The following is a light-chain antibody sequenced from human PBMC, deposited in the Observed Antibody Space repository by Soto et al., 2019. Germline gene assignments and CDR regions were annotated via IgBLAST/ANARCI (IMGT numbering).Light chain of an antibody. CDR2: GNN. CDR3: PSYDSSLSFVV. V-gene: IGLV1-40*01. CDR1: SSNIGAGYD. J-gene: IGLJ2*01. Sequence: QSVLTQPPSVSGAPGQRVTISCTGSSSNIGAGYDVHWYQQLPGTAPKLLIYGNNNRPSGVPDRFSGSKSDTSASLAITGVQDEDDADYGRPSYDSSLSFVVFGGGTKLTVL.